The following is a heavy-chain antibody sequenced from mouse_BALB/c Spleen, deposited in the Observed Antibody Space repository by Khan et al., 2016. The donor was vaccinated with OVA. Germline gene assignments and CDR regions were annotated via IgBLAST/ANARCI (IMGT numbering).Heavy chain of an antibody. Sequence: QVQLQQSGAELARPGASVKLSCKASGYTFTDYYINWVKQRTGQGLEWIGEISPGSGDTYYNERFKGKATLTADKSSSTAYMQLSSLTSEASAVYFYPRRNYFGSTFAYWGQGTLVTVSA. D-gene: IGHD1-2*01. CDR3: PRRNYFGSTFAY. CDR1: GYTFTDYY. J-gene: IGHJ3*01. V-gene: IGHV1-77*01. CDR2: ISPGSGDT.